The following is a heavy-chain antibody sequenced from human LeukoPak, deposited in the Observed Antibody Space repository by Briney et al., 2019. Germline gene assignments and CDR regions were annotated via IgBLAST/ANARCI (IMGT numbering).Heavy chain of an antibody. CDR3: ARATRVVGGTNYFDY. CDR1: GGSISSDDCY. Sequence: PSETLSLTCTVSGGSISSDDCYWSWIRQPPGKGLEWIGYIYYTGSTYYNPSLKSRFTISSDTSKNQFSLKLSSVTTADTAVYYCARATRVVGGTNYFDYWGQGTLVTVSS. CDR2: IYYTGST. J-gene: IGHJ4*02. D-gene: IGHD1-26*01. V-gene: IGHV4-30-4*08.